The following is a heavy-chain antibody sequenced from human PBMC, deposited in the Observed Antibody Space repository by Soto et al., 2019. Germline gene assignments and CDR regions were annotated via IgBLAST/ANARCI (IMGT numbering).Heavy chain of an antibody. CDR3: ARDLDYGSGSDISPDDY. J-gene: IGHJ4*02. V-gene: IGHV1-69*13. Sequence: GASVKVSCKASGDTFSSYAISWVRQTPGQGLEWMGGIIPIFGTANYAQKFQGRVTITADESTSTAYMELSSLRSEDTAVYYCARDLDYGSGSDISPDDYWGQGTLVTVSS. D-gene: IGHD3-10*01. CDR2: IIPIFGTA. CDR1: GDTFSSYA.